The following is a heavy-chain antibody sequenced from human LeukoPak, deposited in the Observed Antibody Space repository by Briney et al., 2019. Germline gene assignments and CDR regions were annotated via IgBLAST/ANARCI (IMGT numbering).Heavy chain of an antibody. J-gene: IGHJ4*02. CDR3: ARLGSIIVRPRFDY. CDR1: GYSFTSYW. V-gene: IGHV5-51*01. CDR2: IHPGDSDT. D-gene: IGHD6-6*01. Sequence: KLSCKGSGYSFTSYWIGWVRQMPGKGLGWMGIIHPGDSDTRYSPSFQGQVTISADKSISAAYLQWSSLKASDTAMYYCARLGSIIVRPRFDYWGQGTLVTVSS.